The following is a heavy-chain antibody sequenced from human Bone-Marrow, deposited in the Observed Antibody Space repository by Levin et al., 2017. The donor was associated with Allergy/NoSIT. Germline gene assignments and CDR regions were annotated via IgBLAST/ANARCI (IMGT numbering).Heavy chain of an antibody. CDR1: GCSVSSGTYY. D-gene: IGHD5/OR15-5a*01. J-gene: IGHJ6*02. CDR3: ARNRIIVSGGNDYYDGMDG. CDR2: INYRGVT. Sequence: PSETLSLTCSVSGCSVSSGTYYWSCIRRRPGKGLEWIVYINYRGVTKYNPSLNSRVTISVDTSKNEFSLKVTSVTAADTAVYYCARNRIIVSGGNDYYDGMDGWGQGTTVTVSS. V-gene: IGHV4-61*01.